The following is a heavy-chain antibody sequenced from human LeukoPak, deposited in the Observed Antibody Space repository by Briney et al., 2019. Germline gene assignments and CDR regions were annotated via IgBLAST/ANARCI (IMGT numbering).Heavy chain of an antibody. J-gene: IGHJ6*03. Sequence: GGSLRLSCAASGFTFSNYAMSWVRQAPGKGLEWVSAISGSGDNTYYADSVKGRFTISRDNSKNTLYLQMNSLRAEDTAVYYCAKAAWSKQLEMAYDTSGYNYYYYMDVWGKGTTVTVSS. CDR1: GFTFSNYA. D-gene: IGHD3-22*01. CDR3: AKAAWSKQLEMAYDTSGYNYYYYMDV. V-gene: IGHV3-23*01. CDR2: ISGSGDNT.